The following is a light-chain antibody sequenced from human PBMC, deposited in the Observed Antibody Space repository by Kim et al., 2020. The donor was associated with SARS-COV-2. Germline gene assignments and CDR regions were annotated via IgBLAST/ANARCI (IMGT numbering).Light chain of an antibody. CDR3: LQYKTSSWT. J-gene: IGKJ1*01. Sequence: DMQMTQSPSTLSASVGDRITITCRASQSISTWVAWYQQKPGETPNLLIYKASSLESGVSSRFSGSGSETEFTLTINNLQPDDFATYYCLQYKTSSWTFGQGTKVEVK. V-gene: IGKV1-5*03. CDR1: QSISTW. CDR2: KAS.